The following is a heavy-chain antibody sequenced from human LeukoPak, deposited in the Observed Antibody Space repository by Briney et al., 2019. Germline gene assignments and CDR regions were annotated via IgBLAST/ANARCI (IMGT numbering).Heavy chain of an antibody. V-gene: IGHV3-48*03. D-gene: IGHD6-13*01. J-gene: IGHJ4*02. CDR1: GFTFSSYE. CDR3: ASKYSSSWDGDY. Sequence: GGSLRLSCAASGFTFSSYEMNWVRQAPGKGLKWVSYISTSGSTIYYADSVKGRFTISRDNAKKSLYLQMNSLRAEDTAVYYCASKYSSSWDGDYWGQGTLVTVSS. CDR2: ISTSGSTI.